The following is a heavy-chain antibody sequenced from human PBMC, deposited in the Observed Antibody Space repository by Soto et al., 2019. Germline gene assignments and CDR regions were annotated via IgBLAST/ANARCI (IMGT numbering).Heavy chain of an antibody. CDR2: ISQSGNT. CDR3: ARGHLPGGNSFYFDY. D-gene: IGHD4-4*01. Sequence: QVQLQQWGAGLLKPSETLSLTCAVSGGSFSGNYWTRIRQPPGKGLEWIGEISQSGNTNYHPSLKSRVTISVDTSKNQFSLNLSSVTAADTADYYCARGHLPGGNSFYFDYWGQGSRVTVSS. J-gene: IGHJ4*02. CDR1: GGSFSGNY. V-gene: IGHV4-34*02.